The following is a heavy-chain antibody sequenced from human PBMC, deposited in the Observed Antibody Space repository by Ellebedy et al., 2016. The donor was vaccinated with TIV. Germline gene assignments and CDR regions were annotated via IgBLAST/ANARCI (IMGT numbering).Heavy chain of an antibody. V-gene: IGHV1-69*04. CDR1: GGTFSSYA. CDR2: IIPILGIA. Sequence: AASVKVSCKASGGTFSSYAISWVRQAPGQGLEWMGRIIPILGIANYAKKFQGRDTITADKSTSTAYMELSSLRSEDTAVYYCARDRDSSSWYFGGYYYYGMDVWGQGTTVTVSS. D-gene: IGHD6-13*01. CDR3: ARDRDSSSWYFGGYYYYGMDV. J-gene: IGHJ6*02.